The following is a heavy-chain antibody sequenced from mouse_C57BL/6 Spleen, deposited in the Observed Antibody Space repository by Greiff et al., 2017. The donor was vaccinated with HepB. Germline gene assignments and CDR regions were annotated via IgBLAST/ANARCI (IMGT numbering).Heavy chain of an antibody. Sequence: QVQLQQSGAELVKPGASVKISCKASGYAFSSYWMNWVKQRPGKGLEWIGKIYPGDGDTNYNEKFKGKATLTADKSSTTAYMQLSSLTSEDSAAYFYASVCAGYYGGYWGQGTTLTVSS. V-gene: IGHV1-80*01. CDR3: ASVCAGYYGGY. D-gene: IGHD2-3*01. CDR1: GYAFSSYW. CDR2: IYPGDGDT. J-gene: IGHJ2*01.